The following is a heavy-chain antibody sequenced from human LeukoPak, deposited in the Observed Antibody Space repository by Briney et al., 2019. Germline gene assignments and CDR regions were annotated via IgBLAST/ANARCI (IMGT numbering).Heavy chain of an antibody. V-gene: IGHV3-21*01. CDR3: AREDQEGSYFDY. Sequence: GGSLRLSCAASGFTFSSYSMNWVRQAPGKGLEWVSSISSSSSYIYYADSVKGRFTISRDNAKNSLYLQMNSLRAEDTAVYYCAREDQEGSYFDYWGQGTLVTVSS. CDR1: GFTFSSYS. CDR2: ISSSSSYI. J-gene: IGHJ4*02.